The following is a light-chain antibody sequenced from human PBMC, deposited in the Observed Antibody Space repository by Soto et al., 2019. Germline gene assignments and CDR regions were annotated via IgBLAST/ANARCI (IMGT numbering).Light chain of an antibody. CDR1: QSVSSN. CDR3: QQYNNWLT. J-gene: IGKJ4*01. CDR2: GAS. V-gene: IGKV3-15*01. Sequence: EIVMTQSPATLSASPGERATLSCRASQSVSSNLAWYQQKPGQAPRLLIYGASTRATGIPARFSGSGSGTEFTLTISSLQSEDFAVYYCQQYNNWLTVGGGTKVDIK.